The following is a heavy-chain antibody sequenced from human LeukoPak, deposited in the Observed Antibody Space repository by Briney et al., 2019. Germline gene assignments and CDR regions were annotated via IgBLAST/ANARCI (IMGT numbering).Heavy chain of an antibody. CDR1: GFTFSSYD. CDR3: ARFLSLYSSGWYDY. CDR2: IGTAGDT. J-gene: IGHJ4*02. V-gene: IGHV3-13*01. D-gene: IGHD6-19*01. Sequence: PGGSLRLSCAASGFTFSSYDMHWVRQATGKGLERVSAIGTAGDTYYPGSVKGRLTISRENAKNSLYLQMNSLRAGDTAVYYCARFLSLYSSGWYDYWGQGTLVTVSS.